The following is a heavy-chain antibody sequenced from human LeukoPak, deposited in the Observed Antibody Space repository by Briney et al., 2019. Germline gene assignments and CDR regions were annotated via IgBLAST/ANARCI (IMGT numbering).Heavy chain of an antibody. CDR3: ARPQYSGGPFHYYSLDV. D-gene: IGHD6-19*01. Sequence: PGGSLRLSCAASGFVFSSFGMHWVRRAPGRGLEWVALISYKGGDTYYADSVEGRFIISRDDSRSILYLEMNSLRGEDTAVYYCARPQYSGGPFHYYSLDVWGQGTTVIVSS. V-gene: IGHV3-30-3*01. J-gene: IGHJ6*02. CDR1: GFVFSSFG. CDR2: ISYKGGDT.